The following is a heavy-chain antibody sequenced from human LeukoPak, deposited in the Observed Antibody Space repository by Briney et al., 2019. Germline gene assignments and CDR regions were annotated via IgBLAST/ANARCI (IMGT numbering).Heavy chain of an antibody. Sequence: SETLSLTCTVSGGSVSSSTSYWGWIRQPPGKGLEWIGNIYYSGITYYNPSLKSRVTISVDMSKNQFSLKLTSLTAADTAVYYCARVPAVDGNYYYYYGLDVWGQGTTVTVSS. J-gene: IGHJ6*02. CDR3: ARVPAVDGNYYYYYGLDV. CDR2: IYYSGIT. CDR1: GGSVSSSTSY. D-gene: IGHD2-2*01. V-gene: IGHV4-39*01.